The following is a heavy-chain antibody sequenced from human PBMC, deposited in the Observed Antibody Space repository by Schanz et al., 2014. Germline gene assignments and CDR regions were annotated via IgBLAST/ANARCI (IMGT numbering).Heavy chain of an antibody. D-gene: IGHD3-10*01. CDR2: MSWNAGSL. V-gene: IGHV3-9*01. CDR3: ARDFPYVSGSYYKGFGY. J-gene: IGHJ4*02. CDR1: GFAFNNYA. Sequence: VQLAESGGGVVQPGRSLRLSCAASGFAFNNYAMHWVRQAPGKGLEWVSGMSWNAGSLGYGDSVKGRFTISRDNAKNSLYLQMNSLRAEDTALYYCARDFPYVSGSYYKGFGYWGQGTLVTVSS.